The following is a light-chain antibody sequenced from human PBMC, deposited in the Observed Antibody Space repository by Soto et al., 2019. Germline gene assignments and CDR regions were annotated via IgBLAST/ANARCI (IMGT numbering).Light chain of an antibody. V-gene: IGKV3D-15*01. CDR3: QQRSNWPPG. CDR1: QSVSSN. J-gene: IGKJ3*01. CDR2: GAY. Sequence: IVMTQSPATLSVSPGEGATLFCRASQSVSSNLAWYQQRPGQAPRLLIFGAYTRATGIPARFSGSGSGTEFTLTISSLQSEDSAVYYCQQRSNWPPGFGPGTKVDIK.